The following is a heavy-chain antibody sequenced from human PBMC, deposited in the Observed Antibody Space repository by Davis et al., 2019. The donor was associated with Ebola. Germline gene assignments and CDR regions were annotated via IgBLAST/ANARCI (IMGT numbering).Heavy chain of an antibody. D-gene: IGHD3-9*01. CDR2: IYPGDSDT. CDR1: GYSFTSYW. J-gene: IGHJ6*02. Sequence: GGSLRLSCKGSGYSFTSYWISWVRQMPGKGLEWMGIIYPGDSDTRYSPSFQGQVTISADKSISTAYLQWSSLKASDTAMYYCARWGRLVYYGMDVWGQGTTVTVSS. V-gene: IGHV5-51*01. CDR3: ARWGRLVYYGMDV.